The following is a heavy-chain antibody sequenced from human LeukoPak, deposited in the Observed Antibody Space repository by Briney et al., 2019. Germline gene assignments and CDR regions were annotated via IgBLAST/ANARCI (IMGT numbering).Heavy chain of an antibody. CDR3: AKNHRDILTGYGLICDY. Sequence: PGGSLRLSCAASGFTFSSYAMSWVRQAPGKGLEWVSTISGSGGSTYYADSVKGRSTISRDNAKNTLYLQMNGLRAEDTAVYYCAKNHRDILTGYGLICDYWGQGTLVTVSS. CDR2: ISGSGGST. J-gene: IGHJ4*02. D-gene: IGHD3-9*01. CDR1: GFTFSSYA. V-gene: IGHV3-23*01.